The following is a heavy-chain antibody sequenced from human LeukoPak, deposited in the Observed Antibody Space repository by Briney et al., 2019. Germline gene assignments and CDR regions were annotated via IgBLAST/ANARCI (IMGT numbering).Heavy chain of an antibody. V-gene: IGHV3-9*01. CDR2: ISWNSGSI. CDR1: GFTFDDYA. D-gene: IGHD3-16*01. J-gene: IGHJ4*02. Sequence: PGGSLRLSCAASGFTFDDYAMHWVRQAPGKGLEWVSGISWNSGSIGYADSVKGRFTISRDNAKNSLFLQMNTLRSEDTAFYYCAKDGGRDLGAPFDSWGQGTLVTVSS. CDR3: AKDGGRDLGAPFDS.